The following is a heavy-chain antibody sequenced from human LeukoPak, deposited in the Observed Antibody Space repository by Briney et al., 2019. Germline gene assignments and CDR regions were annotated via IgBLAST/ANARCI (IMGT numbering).Heavy chain of an antibody. CDR3: ARDKRGGSPYYFDY. V-gene: IGHV4-61*02. CDR2: IYTGGST. Sequence: SETLSLTCTVSGGSISSSSYYWSWIRQAAGKGVEWIGRIYTGGSTNYNPSLKSRDTISVDTSKNQFSLKLSSVTAADTAVYYCARDKRGGSPYYFDYWGQGTLVTVSS. J-gene: IGHJ4*02. D-gene: IGHD2-15*01. CDR1: GGSISSSSYY.